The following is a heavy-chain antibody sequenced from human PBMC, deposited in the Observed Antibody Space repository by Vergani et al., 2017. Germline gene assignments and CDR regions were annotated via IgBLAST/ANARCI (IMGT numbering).Heavy chain of an antibody. V-gene: IGHV3-48*01. CDR2: ISSSSSTI. D-gene: IGHD5-18*01. Sequence: EVQLVESGGGVVQPGRSLRLSCAASGFTFSSYAMHWVRQAPGKGLEWVSYISSSSSTIYYADSVKGRFTISRDNAKNSLYLQMNSLRAEDTAVYYCAREIGQLWLGTEAFDIWGQGTMVTVSS. CDR3: AREIGQLWLGTEAFDI. CDR1: GFTFSSYA. J-gene: IGHJ3*02.